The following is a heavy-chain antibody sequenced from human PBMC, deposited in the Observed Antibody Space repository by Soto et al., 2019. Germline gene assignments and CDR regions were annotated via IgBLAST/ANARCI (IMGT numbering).Heavy chain of an antibody. D-gene: IGHD6-13*01. CDR1: GYTFTSYG. J-gene: IGHJ6*02. CDR3: ARGRGIAAAGTYYYYYGMDV. Sequence: SVKVSCKASGYTFTSYGISWVRQAPGQGLEWMGGIIPIFGTANYAQKFQGRVTITADESTSTAYMELSSLRSEDTAVYYCARGRGIAAAGTYYYYYGMDVWGQGTTVTVSS. V-gene: IGHV1-69*13. CDR2: IIPIFGTA.